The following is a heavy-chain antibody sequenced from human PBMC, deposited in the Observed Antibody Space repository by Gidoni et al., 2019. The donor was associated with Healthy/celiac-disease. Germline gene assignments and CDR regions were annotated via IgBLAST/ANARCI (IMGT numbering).Heavy chain of an antibody. D-gene: IGHD2-2*02. CDR2: IWYDGSNK. Sequence: QVQLVASGGGVVQPGRSLRLSCAASGFTFRSYGMHWVRQAPGKGLEWVAVIWYDGSNKYYADSVKGRFTISRDNSKNTLYLQMNSLRAEDTAVYYWAREPYQLLYWAKFPLDYWGQGTLVTVSS. J-gene: IGHJ4*02. CDR1: GFTFRSYG. CDR3: AREPYQLLYWAKFPLDY. V-gene: IGHV3-33*01.